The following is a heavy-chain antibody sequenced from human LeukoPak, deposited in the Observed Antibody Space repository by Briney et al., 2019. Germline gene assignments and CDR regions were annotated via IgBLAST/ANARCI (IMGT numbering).Heavy chain of an antibody. V-gene: IGHV3-23*01. Sequence: GGSLRLSCAASGFTFNSYAMSWVRQAPGKGLEWVSTIGTSAHSTYYSDSVKGRFTISRDNSKNTLYLQMNSLRADDTAVYYCVKRRYDSSGYFDYWGQGTLVTVSS. CDR3: VKRRYDSSGYFDY. CDR2: IGTSAHST. CDR1: GFTFNSYA. J-gene: IGHJ4*02. D-gene: IGHD3-22*01.